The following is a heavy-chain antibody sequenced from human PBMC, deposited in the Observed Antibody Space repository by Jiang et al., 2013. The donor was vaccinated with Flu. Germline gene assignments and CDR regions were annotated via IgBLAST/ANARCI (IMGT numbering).Heavy chain of an antibody. CDR3: ARDLGSGYDGMELYYYYGMDV. V-gene: IGHV3-33*01. J-gene: IGHJ6*02. Sequence: QLVESGGGVVQPGRSLRLSCAASGFTFSSYGMHWVRQAPGKGLEWVAVIWYDGSNKYYADSVKGRFTISRDNSKNTLYLQMNSLRAEDTAVYYCARDLGSGYDGMELYYYYGMDVWGQGTTVTVSS. CDR2: IWYDGSNK. D-gene: IGHD5-12*01. CDR1: GFTFSSYG.